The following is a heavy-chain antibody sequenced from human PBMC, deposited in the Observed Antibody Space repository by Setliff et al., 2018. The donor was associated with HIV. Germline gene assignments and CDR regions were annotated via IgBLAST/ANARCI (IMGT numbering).Heavy chain of an antibody. D-gene: IGHD3-10*01. Sequence: SETLSLTCTVSGGSNSSGTYYWSWIRQHPGKGLEWIGYIYYRVTTYYNPSLKSRVTLSVGTSKSEFSLKVNSVTAADTAVYFCARYHYGVDWFDPWGRGTLVTVSS. CDR3: ARYHYGVDWFDP. CDR2: IYYRVTT. V-gene: IGHV4-31*03. CDR1: GGSNSSGTYY. J-gene: IGHJ5*02.